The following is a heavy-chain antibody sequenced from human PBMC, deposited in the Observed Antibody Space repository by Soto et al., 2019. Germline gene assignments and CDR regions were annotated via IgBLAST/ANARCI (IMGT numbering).Heavy chain of an antibody. D-gene: IGHD5-18*01. CDR2: IDYTGNT. Sequence: SETLSLTCTVSGGSISSSSYYWGCIRQPPGKGLEWIASIDYTGNTFYNPSLTSRVTISVDTSKNQFSLKVTSVTAADTAVYYCARINKGYGTDSWGQGTLVTSPQ. CDR3: ARINKGYGTDS. CDR1: GGSISSSSYY. J-gene: IGHJ4*02. V-gene: IGHV4-39*01.